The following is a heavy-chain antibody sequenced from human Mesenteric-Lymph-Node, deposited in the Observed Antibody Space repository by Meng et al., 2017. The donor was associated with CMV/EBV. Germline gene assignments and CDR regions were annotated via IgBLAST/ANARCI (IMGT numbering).Heavy chain of an antibody. CDR2: IYYGGST. CDR1: GGSISSSGYY. V-gene: IGHV4-39*07. Sequence: SETLSLTCSVSGGSISSSGYYWGWIRQPPGKGLEWIGSIYYGGSTYYSPSLKSRVTISIDTSKNQFSLKLNSVTAADTAVYYCVRAEYGDYAGYWGQGTLVTVSS. D-gene: IGHD4-17*01. J-gene: IGHJ4*02. CDR3: VRAEYGDYAGY.